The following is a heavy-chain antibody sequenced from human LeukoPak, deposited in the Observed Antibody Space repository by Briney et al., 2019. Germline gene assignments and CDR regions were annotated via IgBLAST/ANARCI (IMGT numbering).Heavy chain of an antibody. CDR3: ATRSGSYFSALDY. CDR1: GYSFTSYW. V-gene: IGHV5-51*01. CDR2: IYPGDSDT. J-gene: IGHJ4*02. D-gene: IGHD1-26*01. Sequence: GESLKISCKGSGYSFTSYWIGWVRQMPGKGLEWMGIIYPGDSDTRYSPSFQGQVTILADKSISTAYLQWSSLKASDTAMYYCATRSGSYFSALDYWGQGTLVTVSS.